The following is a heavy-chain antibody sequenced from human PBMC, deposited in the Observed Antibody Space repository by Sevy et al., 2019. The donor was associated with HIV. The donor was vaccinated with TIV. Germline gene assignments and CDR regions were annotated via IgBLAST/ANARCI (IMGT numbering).Heavy chain of an antibody. V-gene: IGHV3-15*01. CDR2: IKSKTDGGTT. CDR3: VRGPNCGVGGCQQISPYCLDV. CDR1: GFTFSNAW. D-gene: IGHD2-21*01. Sequence: GGSLRLSCAASGFTFSNAWMSWVRQAPGKGLEWVGRIKSKTDGGTTDYAAPVKGRLTISRDDSMKSLYLQMNSLKTEDSAVYYCVRGPNCGVGGCQQISPYCLDVWGKGATVTVSS. J-gene: IGHJ6*03.